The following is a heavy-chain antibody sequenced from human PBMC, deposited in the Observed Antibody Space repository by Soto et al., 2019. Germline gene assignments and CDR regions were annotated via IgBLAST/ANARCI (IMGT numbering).Heavy chain of an antibody. V-gene: IGHV3-13*04. J-gene: IGHJ4*02. CDR2: IGTAGDT. D-gene: IGHD3-16*01. CDR3: ARDWGSYWPDY. Sequence: GGSLRLSCAASGFTFSSYDMHWVRQATGKGLEWVSAIGTAGDTYYPGSVKGRFTISRENAKNSLYLQMNSLRAGDTAVYYCARDWGSYWPDYWGQGTLVTVSS. CDR1: GFTFSSYD.